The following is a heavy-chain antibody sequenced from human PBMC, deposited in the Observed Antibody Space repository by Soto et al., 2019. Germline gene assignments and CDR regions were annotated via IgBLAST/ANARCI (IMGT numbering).Heavy chain of an antibody. Sequence: ASVKVSCKASGYTFTSYYMHWVRQAPGQGLEWMGMIKPTGGSTSYAQKFQGRVTMTRDTSTSTVYMELSSLTSEDTAVYYCAKVSYQSWSIDYWGQGTLVTVPQ. CDR1: GYTFTSYY. V-gene: IGHV1-46*01. CDR3: AKVSYQSWSIDY. D-gene: IGHD6-13*01. CDR2: IKPTGGST. J-gene: IGHJ4*02.